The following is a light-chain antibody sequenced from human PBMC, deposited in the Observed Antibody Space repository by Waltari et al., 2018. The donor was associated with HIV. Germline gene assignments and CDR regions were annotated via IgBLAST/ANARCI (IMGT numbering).Light chain of an antibody. V-gene: IGLV4-69*01. J-gene: IGLJ2*01. CDR1: SGPSSYA. Sequence: QLVLTQSPSASASLGASVKLTCTLSSGPSSYAIAWHQQQPEKGPRYLMKLNSNGSHTKGDGIPDRFSGSSSGADRYLTISSLQSEDEADYYCQTWGAGIQVFGGGTKLTVL. CDR2: LNSNGSH. CDR3: QTWGAGIQV.